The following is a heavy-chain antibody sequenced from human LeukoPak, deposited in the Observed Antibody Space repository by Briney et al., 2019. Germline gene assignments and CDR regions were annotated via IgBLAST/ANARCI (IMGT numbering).Heavy chain of an antibody. J-gene: IGHJ4*02. V-gene: IGHV3-49*03. CDR2: IRSKAYGGTT. Sequence: GGSLRLSCAASGFTFSSYAMSWFRQAPGKGLEWVGFIRSKAYGGTTEYAASVKGRFTISRDDSKSIAYLQMNSLKTEDTAVYYCTRDLGVVVTAIPGFWGQGTLVTVSS. CDR3: TRDLGVVVTAIPGF. D-gene: IGHD2-21*02. CDR1: GFTFSSYA.